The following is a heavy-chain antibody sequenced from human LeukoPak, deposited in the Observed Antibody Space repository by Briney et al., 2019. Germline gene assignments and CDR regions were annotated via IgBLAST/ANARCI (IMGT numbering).Heavy chain of an antibody. CDR1: GFTFDDYA. Sequence: PGGSLRLSCAASGFTFDDYAMHWVRQAPGKGLEWVSLISGDGGSTYYADSVKGRYTISRDNSKNSLYLQMNSLRTEDTALYYCAREKKSGYSGYDPYYYYYMDVWGKGTTVTVS. D-gene: IGHD5-12*01. CDR3: AREKKSGYSGYDPYYYYYMDV. J-gene: IGHJ6*03. CDR2: ISGDGGST. V-gene: IGHV3-43*02.